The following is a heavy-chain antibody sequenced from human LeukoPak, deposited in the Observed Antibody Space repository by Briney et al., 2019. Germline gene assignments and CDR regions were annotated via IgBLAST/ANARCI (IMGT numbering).Heavy chain of an antibody. CDR2: IYYSGIT. CDR1: GFTFSSYSMN. J-gene: IGHJ5*02. D-gene: IGHD1-26*01. CDR3: ARSGSYSFWFDP. V-gene: IGHV4-39*01. Sequence: GSLRLSCAASGFTFSSYSMNWVRQPPGKGLEWIGSIYYSGITYYNPSLKSRVTISVDTAKNQFSLKLSSVTAADTAVYYCARSGSYSFWFDPWGQGTLVTVSS.